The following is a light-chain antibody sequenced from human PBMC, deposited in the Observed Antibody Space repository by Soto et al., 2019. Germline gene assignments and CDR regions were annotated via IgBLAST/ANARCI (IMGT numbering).Light chain of an antibody. Sequence: QSALTQPASVSGSPGQSIAISCTGTSSDVGGYNYVSWYQQHPGKAPKLMISEVSHRPSGVSNRFSGSKSGNTASLTISGLQAEDEADYYGSSYTSSSTYVFGTGTKLTVL. CDR1: SSDVGGYNY. V-gene: IGLV2-14*01. CDR3: SSYTSSSTYV. CDR2: EVS. J-gene: IGLJ1*01.